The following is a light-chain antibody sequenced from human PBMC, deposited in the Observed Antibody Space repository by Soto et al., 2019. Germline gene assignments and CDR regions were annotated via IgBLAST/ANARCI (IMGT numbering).Light chain of an antibody. Sequence: QSALTQPASVSGSPGQSITISCIGSSSDVGGYNYVSWFQQHPGKAPKLMIYDVSTRPSGVSNRFSGSKSGNTGSLTISGLQAEDEADYYCSSYTRGSTYVFGTGTKV. CDR1: SSDVGGYNY. J-gene: IGLJ1*01. CDR2: DVS. V-gene: IGLV2-14*03. CDR3: SSYTRGSTYV.